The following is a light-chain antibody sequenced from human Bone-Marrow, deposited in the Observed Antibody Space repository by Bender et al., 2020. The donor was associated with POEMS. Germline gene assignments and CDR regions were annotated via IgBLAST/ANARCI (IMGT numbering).Light chain of an antibody. CDR3: SSYAGSVYV. Sequence: QPALTQPPSVSGSPGQSVTISCTGTSSDIGSYNRVSWYQQSPGTAPKLVIYEVTHRPSGVPDRFSGSKSGNTASLTISGLQAEDEADYYCSSYAGSVYVFGTGTKVTVL. CDR2: EVT. CDR1: SSDIGSYNR. V-gene: IGLV2-18*02. J-gene: IGLJ1*01.